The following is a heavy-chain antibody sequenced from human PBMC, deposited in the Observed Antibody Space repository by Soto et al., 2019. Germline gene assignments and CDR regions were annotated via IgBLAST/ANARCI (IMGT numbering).Heavy chain of an antibody. V-gene: IGHV1-8*01. Sequence: ASVKVSCKASGYTFTSYDINWVRQATGQGLEWMGWMNPNSGNTGYAQKFQGRVTMTRNTSISTACMELSSLRSEDTAVYYCARGHGSGYDLRFWFDPWGQGTLVTVSS. D-gene: IGHD5-12*01. CDR3: ARGHGSGYDLRFWFDP. CDR1: GYTFTSYD. CDR2: MNPNSGNT. J-gene: IGHJ5*02.